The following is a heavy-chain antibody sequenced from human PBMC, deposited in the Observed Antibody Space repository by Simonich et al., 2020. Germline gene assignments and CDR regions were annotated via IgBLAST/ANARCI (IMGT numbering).Heavy chain of an antibody. D-gene: IGHD2-15*01. Sequence: QVQLVESRGGVVQPGRSLRLSCAASGFTFSSYAMHWVRQAPGKGLEWGAVISYEGSNKYYADSVKGRFTISRDNSKNTLYLQMNSLRAEDTAVYYCAREGLLLDAFDIWGQGTMVTVSS. V-gene: IGHV3-30*07. CDR3: AREGLLLDAFDI. CDR2: ISYEGSNK. CDR1: GFTFSSYA. J-gene: IGHJ3*02.